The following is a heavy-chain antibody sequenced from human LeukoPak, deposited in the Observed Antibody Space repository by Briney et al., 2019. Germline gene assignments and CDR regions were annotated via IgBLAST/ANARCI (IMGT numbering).Heavy chain of an antibody. D-gene: IGHD3-9*01. CDR2: INPNSGGT. V-gene: IGHV1-2*02. CDR1: GYTFTGYY. CDR3: ARSYYDILTGYSFLIADY. Sequence: ASVKVSCKASGYTFTGYYMHWVRQAPGQGLEWMGWINPNSGGTNYAQKFQSRVTMTRDTSISTAYMELSGLRSDDTAVYYCARSYYDILTGYSFLIADYWGQGTLVTVSS. J-gene: IGHJ4*02.